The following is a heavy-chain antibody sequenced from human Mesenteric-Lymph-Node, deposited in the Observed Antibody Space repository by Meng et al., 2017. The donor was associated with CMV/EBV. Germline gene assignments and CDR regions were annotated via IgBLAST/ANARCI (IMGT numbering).Heavy chain of an antibody. J-gene: IGHJ4*02. CDR3: ARGQRGDFWSDYSGRFDF. D-gene: IGHD3-3*01. Sequence: GSCRGYGWTWIRQSPGRGLEWIGEVDHGVSTNYSPSLKSRVTISVDTSKNQISLKMTSLTAADTAQYYCARGQRGDFWSDYSGRFDFWGQGILVTVSS. V-gene: IGHV4-34*13. CDR2: VDHGVST. CDR1: GSCRGYG.